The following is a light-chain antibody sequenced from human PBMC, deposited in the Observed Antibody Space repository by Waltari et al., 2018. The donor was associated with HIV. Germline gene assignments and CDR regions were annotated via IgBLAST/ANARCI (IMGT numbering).Light chain of an antibody. CDR2: GAS. V-gene: IGKV3-20*01. CDR3: QHFDTSLPKYT. J-gene: IGKJ2*01. CDR1: QSVSSSY. Sequence: EFVLTQSPGTLSLSPGERATLSCRASQSVSSSYLAWYQQRPGQAPGLIIYGASSRAAGIPDRFTGSGSGTDFTLTISRLEPEDFAVYYCQHFDTSLPKYTFGQGTKLEIK.